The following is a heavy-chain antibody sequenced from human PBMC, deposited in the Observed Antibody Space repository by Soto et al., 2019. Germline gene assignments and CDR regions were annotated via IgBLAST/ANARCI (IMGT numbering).Heavy chain of an antibody. J-gene: IGHJ6*02. CDR3: AKDTYYYDSSGYYTLRYYYYGMDV. Sequence: PGGSLRLSCAASGFTFSSYGMHWVRQAPGKGLEWVAVISYDGSNKYYADSVKGRFTISRDNSKNTLYLQMNSLRAEDTAVYYCAKDTYYYDSSGYYTLRYYYYGMDVWGQGTTVTV. CDR1: GFTFSSYG. V-gene: IGHV3-30*18. D-gene: IGHD3-22*01. CDR2: ISYDGSNK.